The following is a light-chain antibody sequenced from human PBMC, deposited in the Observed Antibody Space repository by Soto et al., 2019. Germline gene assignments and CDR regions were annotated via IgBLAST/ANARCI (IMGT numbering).Light chain of an antibody. CDR2: EVD. J-gene: IGLJ1*01. CDR3: SSRAGSNPYV. V-gene: IGLV2-8*01. Sequence: ALTQPPSASGSPGQSVAVSCTGTSSDVGGYNYVSWYQQHPGKAPKLMIYEVDKRPSGVADRFSGSKSGSTASLTVSGLQAEDEADYYCSSRAGSNPYVFGTGTKVTVL. CDR1: SSDVGGYNY.